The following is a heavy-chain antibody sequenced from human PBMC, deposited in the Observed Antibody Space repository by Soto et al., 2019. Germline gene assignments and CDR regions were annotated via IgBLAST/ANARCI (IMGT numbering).Heavy chain of an antibody. J-gene: IGHJ4*02. Sequence: PGGSLRLSCAASRFTFTSCAMHWVRQAPGKGLEWLAVISYDGSYKFYADSVKGRFTISRDNSKNTLYLQMNSLRVEDTAVYYCAKDTGGWYGGSPGLFHFDSWGQGTLVTVSS. CDR1: RFTFTSCA. D-gene: IGHD6-19*01. CDR3: AKDTGGWYGGSPGLFHFDS. V-gene: IGHV3-30-3*01. CDR2: ISYDGSYK.